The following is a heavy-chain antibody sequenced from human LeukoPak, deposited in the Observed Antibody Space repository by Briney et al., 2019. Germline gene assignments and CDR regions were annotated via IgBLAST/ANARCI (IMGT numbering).Heavy chain of an antibody. Sequence: PSETLSLTCGVSGYSITSGYYWAWIRQPPGKGVEWIGNIYYSGSTYYNPSLKSRVTISVDTSKNQFSLKLSSVTAADTAVYYCARRYSNYFFDYWGQGTLVTVSS. D-gene: IGHD4-11*01. CDR2: IYYSGST. CDR1: GYSITSGYY. J-gene: IGHJ4*02. V-gene: IGHV4-38-2*01. CDR3: ARRYSNYFFDY.